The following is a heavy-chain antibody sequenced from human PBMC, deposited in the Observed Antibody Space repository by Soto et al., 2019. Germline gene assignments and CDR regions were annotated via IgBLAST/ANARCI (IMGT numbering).Heavy chain of an antibody. D-gene: IGHD4-17*01. CDR2: ISYDGSNK. CDR3: ARDLTTVTTNFDY. V-gene: IGHV3-30-3*01. J-gene: IGHJ4*02. CDR1: GFTFSSYA. Sequence: LRLSCAASGFTFSSYAMHWVRQAPGKGLEWVAVISYDGSNKYYADSVKGRFTISRDNSKNTLYLQMNSLRAEDTAVYYCARDLTTVTTNFDYWGQGTLVTVSS.